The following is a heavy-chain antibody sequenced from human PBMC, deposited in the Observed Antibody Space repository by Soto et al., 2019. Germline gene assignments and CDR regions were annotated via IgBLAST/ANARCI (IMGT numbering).Heavy chain of an antibody. CDR3: ARDLLCGGDCHTSNVYYFDY. V-gene: IGHV3-7*01. CDR2: IKQDGSEK. J-gene: IGHJ4*02. D-gene: IGHD2-21*01. CDR1: GFTFSSYW. Sequence: EVQLVESGGGLVQPGGSLRLSCAASGFTFSSYWMSWVRQAPGKGLEWVANIKQDGSEKYYVDSVKGRFTISRDNAKNSLYLQMNSLRAEDTAVYYCARDLLCGGDCHTSNVYYFDYWGQGTLVTVSS.